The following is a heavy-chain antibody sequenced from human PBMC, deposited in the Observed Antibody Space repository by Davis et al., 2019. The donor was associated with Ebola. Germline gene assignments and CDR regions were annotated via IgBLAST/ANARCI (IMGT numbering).Heavy chain of an antibody. J-gene: IGHJ6*02. CDR1: GYTFTSYG. CDR2: ISAYNGNT. V-gene: IGHV1-18*01. D-gene: IGHD3-22*01. Sequence: ASVKVSCKASGYTFTSYGISWVRQAPGQGLAWMGWISAYNGNTNYAQKFQGRVTITADKSTSTAYMELSSLRSEDTAVYYCARAMYYYDSSGFNVWGQGTTVTVSS. CDR3: ARAMYYYDSSGFNV.